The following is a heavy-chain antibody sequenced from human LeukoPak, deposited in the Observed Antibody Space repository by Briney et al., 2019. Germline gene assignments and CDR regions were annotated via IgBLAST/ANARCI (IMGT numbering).Heavy chain of an antibody. V-gene: IGHV3-11*05. D-gene: IGHD3-22*01. CDR1: GFTFSDYY. J-gene: IGHJ3*02. CDR2: ISSSSSYT. Sequence: PGGSLRLSCAASGFTFSDYYMSWIRQAPGKGLEWVSYISSSSSYTNYADSVKGRFTISRDNAKNSLYLQMNSLRAEDTAVYYCARVGRANSMIVVVNTEYAFDIWGQGTMVTVSS. CDR3: ARVGRANSMIVVVNTEYAFDI.